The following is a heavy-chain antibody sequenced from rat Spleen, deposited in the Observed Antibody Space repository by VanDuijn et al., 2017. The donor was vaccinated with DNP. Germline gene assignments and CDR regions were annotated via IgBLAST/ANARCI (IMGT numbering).Heavy chain of an antibody. CDR2: ISSNGDDT. CDR3: ARHRYPLYYFDY. D-gene: IGHD1-4*01. Sequence: EVQLVESGGGSVQPGRSLKLSCAASGITFSNSGMHWIRQVPGKGLEWVASISSNGDDTYYPDSVKGRFTISRDNAKNTLYLQMDSLRSEDTATYYCARHRYPLYYFDYWGQGVMVTVSS. V-gene: IGHV5S13*01. CDR1: GITFSNSG. J-gene: IGHJ2*01.